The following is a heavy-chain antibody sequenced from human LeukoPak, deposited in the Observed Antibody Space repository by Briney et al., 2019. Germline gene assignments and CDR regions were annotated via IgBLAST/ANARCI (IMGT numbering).Heavy chain of an antibody. CDR3: ARGEPSDIAARPIYFDY. CDR2: IYYSGST. Sequence: PSETLSLTCTVSGGSISSGDYYWSWIRQPPGKGLEWIGYIYYSGSTYYNPSLKSRVTISVDTSKNQFSLKLSSVTAADTAVYYCARGEPSDIAARPIYFDYWGQGTLVTVSS. CDR1: GGSISSGDYY. D-gene: IGHD6-6*01. J-gene: IGHJ4*02. V-gene: IGHV4-30-4*01.